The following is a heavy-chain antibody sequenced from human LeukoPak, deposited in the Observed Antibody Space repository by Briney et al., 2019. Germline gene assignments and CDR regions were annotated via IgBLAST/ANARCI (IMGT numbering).Heavy chain of an antibody. CDR1: GFTVSSNY. D-gene: IGHD3-3*01. CDR2: IKQDGSEK. V-gene: IGHV3-7*01. CDR3: ARESPPPLRFLEWFPYLTSPWDY. J-gene: IGHJ4*02. Sequence: PGGSLRLSCAASGFTVSSNYMTWVRQAPGKGLEWVANIKQDGSEKYYVDSVKGRFTISRDNAKNSLYLQMNSLRAEDTAVYYCARESPPPLRFLEWFPYLTSPWDYWGQGTLVTVSS.